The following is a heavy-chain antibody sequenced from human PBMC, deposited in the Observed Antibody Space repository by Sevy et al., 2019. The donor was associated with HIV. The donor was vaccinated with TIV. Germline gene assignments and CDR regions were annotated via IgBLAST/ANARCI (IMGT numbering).Heavy chain of an antibody. CDR2: IYYTGST. CDR3: ARPDSIHYYAMDV. V-gene: IGHV4-39*01. Sequence: SENLSLTCTVSGGSIGSSSYYWGWIRQPPGKGLEFIGSIYYTGSTSYNPSLKSRVTISVDRSKNQISLKLTSVLAADTALYFCARPDSIHYYAMDVWGQGTSVTVSS. CDR1: GGSIGSSSYY. D-gene: IGHD2-15*01. J-gene: IGHJ6*02.